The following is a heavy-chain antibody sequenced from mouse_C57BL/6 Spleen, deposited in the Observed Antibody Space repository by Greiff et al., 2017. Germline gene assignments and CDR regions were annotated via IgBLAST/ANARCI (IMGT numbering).Heavy chain of an antibody. CDR3: ARQDSDSNVFAY. J-gene: IGHJ3*01. CDR2: IDPSDSEN. CDR1: GYTFTSYW. Sequence: QVQLQQPGAELVRPGSSVKLSCKASGYTFTSYWMHWVKQRPIQGLEWIGNIDPSDSENNYNQKFKDKATLTVDKSSSTAYMQRSSMTSEDSAVYYCARQDSDSNVFAYWGQGLWSLSLQ. V-gene: IGHV1-52*01. D-gene: IGHD2-5*01.